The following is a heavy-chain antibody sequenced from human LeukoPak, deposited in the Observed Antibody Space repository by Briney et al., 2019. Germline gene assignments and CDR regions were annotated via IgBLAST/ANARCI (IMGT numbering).Heavy chain of an antibody. D-gene: IGHD6-6*01. V-gene: IGHV3-74*01. Sequence: GSLRLSCAVSGFTFRSYWMHWVRQAPGKGLVWVSRISGDGSMTNYADSVKGRFTISRDNAKNTVYLQTNSLRAEDTAVYYCARYSSSSGGASHYLDYWGQGTLVTVSS. CDR1: GFTFRSYW. J-gene: IGHJ4*02. CDR3: ARYSSSSGGASHYLDY. CDR2: ISGDGSMT.